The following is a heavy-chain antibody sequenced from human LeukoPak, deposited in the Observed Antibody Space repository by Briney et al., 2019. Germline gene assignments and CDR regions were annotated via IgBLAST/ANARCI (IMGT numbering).Heavy chain of an antibody. CDR2: INYRGNT. CDR1: GGSISSSSYY. Sequence: PSETLSLTCTVSGGSISSSSYYWGWIRQPPGKGLDWIGIINYRGNTYYNPSLKSRFTISVDTSKNQFSLKLSSVTAADTAVYYCARRDSYSSGYYYFDYWGQGTLVTVSS. V-gene: IGHV4-39*01. J-gene: IGHJ4*02. D-gene: IGHD3-22*01. CDR3: ARRDSYSSGYYYFDY.